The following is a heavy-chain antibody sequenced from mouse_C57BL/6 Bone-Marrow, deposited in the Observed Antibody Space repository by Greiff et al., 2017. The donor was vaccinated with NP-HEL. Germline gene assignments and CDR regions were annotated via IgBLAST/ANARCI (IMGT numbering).Heavy chain of an antibody. Sequence: QVQLKQSGAELVKPGASVKLSCKASGYTFTEYTIHWVKQRSGQGLEWIGWFYPGSGSIKYNEKFKDKATLTADKSSSTVYMELSRLTSEDSAFYFCARHEDLALIYGPPYYFDYWGQGTTLTVSS. CDR1: GYTFTEYT. J-gene: IGHJ2*01. CDR3: ARHEDLALIYGPPYYFDY. V-gene: IGHV1-62-2*01. CDR2: FYPGSGSI. D-gene: IGHD1-1*02.